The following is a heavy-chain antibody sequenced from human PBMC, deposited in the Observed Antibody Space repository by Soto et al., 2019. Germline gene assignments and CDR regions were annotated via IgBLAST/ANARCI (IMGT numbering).Heavy chain of an antibody. V-gene: IGHV3-11*01. D-gene: IGHD5-18*01. J-gene: IGHJ3*02. CDR1: GFTFSDHY. Sequence: GGSLRLSCEASGFTFSDHYMSWIRQAPGKGLEWVSYISSSGSTRYYADSVKGRFTISRDNAKISLSLQMNSLRAEDTAVYYCARGRLDSYGYDDAFDIWGQGTMVTVSS. CDR3: ARGRLDSYGYDDAFDI. CDR2: ISSSGSTR.